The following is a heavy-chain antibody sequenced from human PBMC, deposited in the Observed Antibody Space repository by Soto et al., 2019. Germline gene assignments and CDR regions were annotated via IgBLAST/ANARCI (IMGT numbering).Heavy chain of an antibody. CDR3: ARDLGVVVVAAIGYYYYGMDV. D-gene: IGHD2-15*01. CDR1: GYTFTSYG. CDR2: ISAYNGNT. V-gene: IGHV1-18*01. J-gene: IGHJ6*02. Sequence: QVQLVQSGAEVKKPGASVKVSCKASGYTFTSYGISWVRQAPGQGLEWMGWISAYNGNTNYAQKLQGRVTMNTDTSTSTAYMELRSLRSDDTAVYYCARDLGVVVVAAIGYYYYGMDVWGQGTTVTVSS.